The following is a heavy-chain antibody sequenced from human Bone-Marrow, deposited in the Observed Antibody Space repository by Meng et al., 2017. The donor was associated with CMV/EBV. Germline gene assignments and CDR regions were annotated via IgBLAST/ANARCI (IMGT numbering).Heavy chain of an antibody. Sequence: GSLRLSCTVSGGSISSSSYYWGWIRQPPGKGLEWIGYIYYSGSTNYNPSLKSRVTISVDTSKNQFSLKLSSVTAADTAVYYCARGSNLRSDAFDIWGQGTMVTVSS. D-gene: IGHD4-11*01. CDR2: IYYSGST. CDR3: ARGSNLRSDAFDI. CDR1: GGSISSSSYY. J-gene: IGHJ3*02. V-gene: IGHV4-61*05.